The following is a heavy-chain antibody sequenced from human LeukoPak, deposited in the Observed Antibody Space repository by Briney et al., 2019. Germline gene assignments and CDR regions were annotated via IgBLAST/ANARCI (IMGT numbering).Heavy chain of an antibody. J-gene: IGHJ4*02. CDR3: ARWYSSGWAFDY. V-gene: IGHV4-59*08. CDR1: GGTISSYY. D-gene: IGHD6-19*01. Sequence: SETLSLTCTVSGGTISSYYWNWIRQPPGKGLEWIGYIHYSGSTNYNPSLKCRVTISVDTSKNKFYLKLRSVTAAATVVYYCARWYSSGWAFDYWGQGTLVTVS. CDR2: IHYSGST.